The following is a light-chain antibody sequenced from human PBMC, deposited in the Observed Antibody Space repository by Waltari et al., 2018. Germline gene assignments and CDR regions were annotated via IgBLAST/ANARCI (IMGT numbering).Light chain of an antibody. CDR1: RSVGSS. Sequence: ETTMTQSPATLSVSPGARVTLSCRASRSVGSSLAWYQQIPGQPPRLLIHSASTGATGLPARFSGSGSGTDFTLTISSLQSEDFAVYYCQQYYNWPYTFGQGTKLEIK. V-gene: IGKV3-15*01. CDR3: QQYYNWPYT. J-gene: IGKJ2*01. CDR2: SAS.